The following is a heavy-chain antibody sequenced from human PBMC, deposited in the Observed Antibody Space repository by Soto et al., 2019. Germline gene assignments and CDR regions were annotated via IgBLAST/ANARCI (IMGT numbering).Heavy chain of an antibody. J-gene: IGHJ4*02. D-gene: IGHD6-19*01. Sequence: PGGSLRLSYAASGCTCSDYYMSWIRQAPGKGLEWVSYISSSSSYTNYADSVKGRFTISRDNAKNSLYLQMNSLRAEDTAVYYCARGPQIAVAGTGYYWGQGTLVTVSS. CDR3: ARGPQIAVAGTGYY. CDR2: ISSSSSYT. CDR1: GCTCSDYY. V-gene: IGHV3-11*06.